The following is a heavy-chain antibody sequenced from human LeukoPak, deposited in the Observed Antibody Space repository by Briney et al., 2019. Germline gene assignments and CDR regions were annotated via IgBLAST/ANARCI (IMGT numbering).Heavy chain of an antibody. Sequence: GGSLRLSCAASGFTFSSYSMNWVRQAPGKGLEWVSYISSSGSTIYYADSVKGRFTISRDNAKNSLYLQMNSLRAEGTAVYYCAKDSHWILFDDWGQGTLVTVSS. J-gene: IGHJ4*02. D-gene: IGHD2-2*03. CDR1: GFTFSSYS. V-gene: IGHV3-48*04. CDR2: ISSSGSTI. CDR3: AKDSHWILFDD.